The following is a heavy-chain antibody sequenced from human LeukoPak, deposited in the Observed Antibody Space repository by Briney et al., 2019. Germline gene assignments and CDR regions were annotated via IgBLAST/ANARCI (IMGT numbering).Heavy chain of an antibody. D-gene: IGHD2-15*01. CDR1: GYTFTGYY. Sequence: GASVKVSCKASGYTFTGYYLHWVRQAPGQGLEWMGWINANHGGTNYAQQFQGRVTMTRDTSISTAYMELSRLRSDDTAVYYCARGYCSGGDCYEFDYWGQGTLVTVSS. CDR3: ARGYCSGGDCYEFDY. V-gene: IGHV1-2*02. J-gene: IGHJ4*02. CDR2: INANHGGT.